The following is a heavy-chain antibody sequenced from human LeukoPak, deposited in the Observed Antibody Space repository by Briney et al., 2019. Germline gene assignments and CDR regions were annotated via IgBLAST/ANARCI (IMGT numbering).Heavy chain of an antibody. CDR1: GFTFSNYV. CDR2: ISSNGGDT. V-gene: IGHV3-64*02. Sequence: PGGSLRLSCAASGFTFSNYVMHWVRQAPGKGLEYVSGISSNGGDTYYADSMKGRFTISRDNSKNALYLQMGSLRTDDMAIYYCARAHEMERGGPRAFDPWGQGTLVTVSS. CDR3: ARAHEMERGGPRAFDP. D-gene: IGHD5-24*01. J-gene: IGHJ5*02.